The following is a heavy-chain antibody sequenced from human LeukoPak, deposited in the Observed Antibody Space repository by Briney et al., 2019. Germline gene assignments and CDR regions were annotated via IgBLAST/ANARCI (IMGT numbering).Heavy chain of an antibody. D-gene: IGHD3-22*01. CDR2: IRSKAYGGTT. Sequence: GGSLRLSCTASGFTFGDYAMSWFRQAPGKGLEWVGFIRSKAYGGTTEYAASVKGRFTISRDDSKSIAYLQMNSLRAEDTAVYYCVLYYDSSGYYYYYYMDVWGKGTTVTISS. J-gene: IGHJ6*03. CDR1: GFTFGDYA. CDR3: VLYYDSSGYYYYYYMDV. V-gene: IGHV3-49*03.